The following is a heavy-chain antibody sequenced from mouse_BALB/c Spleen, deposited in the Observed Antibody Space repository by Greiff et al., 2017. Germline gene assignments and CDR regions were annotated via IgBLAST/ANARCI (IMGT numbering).Heavy chain of an antibody. J-gene: IGHJ4*01. V-gene: IGHV5-6-5*01. Sequence: EVQLVESGGGLVKPGGSLKLSCAASGFTFSSYAMSWVRQTPEKRLGWVASISSGGSTYYPDSVKGRFTISRDNARNILYLQMSSLRSEDTAMYYCAREDGITTVVARGAMDYWGQGTSVTVSS. CDR2: ISSGGST. CDR3: AREDGITTVVARGAMDY. CDR1: GFTFSSYA. D-gene: IGHD1-1*01.